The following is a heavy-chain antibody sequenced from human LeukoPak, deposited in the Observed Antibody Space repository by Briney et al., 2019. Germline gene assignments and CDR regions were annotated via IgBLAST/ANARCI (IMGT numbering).Heavy chain of an antibody. CDR1: GYTFTVCY. Sequence: ASAKVSCKASGYTFTVCYMHWVRQAPGQGLEWMGWINPNSGGTNYAKKYPGRVTMTRETSISTAYMELSRLRSDDTAVYYCARTNVVATVHYFDYWSQGTLVTVSS. CDR2: INPNSGGT. CDR3: ARTNVVATVHYFDY. D-gene: IGHD5-12*01. V-gene: IGHV1-2*02. J-gene: IGHJ4*02.